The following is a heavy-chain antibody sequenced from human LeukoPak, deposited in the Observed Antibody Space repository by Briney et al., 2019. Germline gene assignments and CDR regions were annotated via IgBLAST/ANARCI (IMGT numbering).Heavy chain of an antibody. CDR3: AKAVRVWFGELSTSFDY. CDR2: ISGSGGST. CDR1: GFTFSSYA. J-gene: IGHJ4*02. V-gene: IGHV3-23*01. Sequence: PGGSLRLSCAASGFTFSSYAMSWVRQAPGKGLEWVSAISGSGGSTYYADSVKGRFTISRDNSKNTLYLQMNSLRAEDTAVYYCAKAVRVWFGELSTSFDYWGQGTLVTVSS. D-gene: IGHD3-10*01.